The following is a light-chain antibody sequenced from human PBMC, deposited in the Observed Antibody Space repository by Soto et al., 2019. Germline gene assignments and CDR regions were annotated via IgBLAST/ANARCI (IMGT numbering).Light chain of an antibody. V-gene: IGLV2-23*01. CDR2: EGD. CDR3: CSFARSTTFYV. Sequence: QSALAQPASVSGSPGQSLTISCSGTSSDVGSSNLVSWYQQHPGKAPKLIIFEGDRRPSGVSGRFSGSKSGNTASLTISGLQAEDEADYYCCSFARSTTFYVFGSGPKVTVL. J-gene: IGLJ1*01. CDR1: SSDVGSSNL.